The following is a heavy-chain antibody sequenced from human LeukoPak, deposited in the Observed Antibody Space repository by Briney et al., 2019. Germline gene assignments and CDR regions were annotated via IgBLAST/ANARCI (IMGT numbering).Heavy chain of an antibody. V-gene: IGHV4-34*01. D-gene: IGHD4-11*01. Sequence: KPSETLSLTCAVYGGSFSGYYWSWIRQPPGKGLEWIGEINHSGSTNYNPSLKSRVTISVDTSKNQFSLKLSSVTAADTAVYYCARYYSNLGGYFDYWGQGTLVTVSS. CDR3: ARYYSNLGGYFDY. CDR2: INHSGST. J-gene: IGHJ4*02. CDR1: GGSFSGYY.